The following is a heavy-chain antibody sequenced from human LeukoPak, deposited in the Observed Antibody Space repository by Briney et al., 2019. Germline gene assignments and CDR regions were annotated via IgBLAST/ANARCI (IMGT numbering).Heavy chain of an antibody. CDR3: ARGHPLLDY. V-gene: IGHV4-34*01. D-gene: IGHD2-21*02. CDR1: GGSFSGYY. CDR2: INHSGGT. Sequence: PSETLSLTCAVYGGSFSGYYWAWIRQPPGKGLEWIGEINHSGGTNYNPSLKCRVTISVDTSKNQFSLKLSSVTAADTAVYYCARGHPLLDYWGQGTLVTVSS. J-gene: IGHJ4*02.